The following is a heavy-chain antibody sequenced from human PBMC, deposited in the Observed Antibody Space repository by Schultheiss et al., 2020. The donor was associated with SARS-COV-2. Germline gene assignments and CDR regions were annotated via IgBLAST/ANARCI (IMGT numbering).Heavy chain of an antibody. CDR2: ISYDGSNK. V-gene: IGHV3-30*18. J-gene: IGHJ4*02. Sequence: GGSLRLSCAASGFTFSSYGMHWVRQAPGKGLEWVAVISYDGSNKYYADSVKGRFTISRDNSKNTLYLQMNSLRAEDTAVYYCAKDSRNSIAVAGTNFDYWGQGTLVTVSS. CDR1: GFTFSSYG. D-gene: IGHD6-19*01. CDR3: AKDSRNSIAVAGTNFDY.